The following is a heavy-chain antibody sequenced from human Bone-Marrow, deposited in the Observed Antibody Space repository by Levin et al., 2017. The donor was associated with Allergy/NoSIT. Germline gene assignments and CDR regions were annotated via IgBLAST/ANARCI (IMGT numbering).Heavy chain of an antibody. V-gene: IGHV4-34*01. D-gene: IGHD2-2*01. J-gene: IGHJ4*02. Sequence: SETLSLTCAVYGGSFSGYYWSWIRQPPGKGLEWIGEINHSGSTNYNPSLKSRVTISVDTSKNQFSLKLSSVTAADTAVYYCARDVVVPDRRRKTNFDYWGQGTLVTVSS. CDR1: GGSFSGYY. CDR3: ARDVVVPDRRRKTNFDY. CDR2: INHSGST.